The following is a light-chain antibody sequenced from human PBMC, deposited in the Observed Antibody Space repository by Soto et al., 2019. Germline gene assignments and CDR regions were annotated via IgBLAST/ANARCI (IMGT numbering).Light chain of an antibody. CDR2: WAS. Sequence: DIVMTQSPDSLAVSLGERATINCKSSQTIFYSPNNKNFLAWYQQKPGQPPKLLIYWASTRESGVPDRFSGSESGTEFTLTISSVQAEDVAVYFCHQYYSSPYTFGQGTKLEIK. CDR3: HQYYSSPYT. CDR1: QTIFYSPNNKNF. J-gene: IGKJ2*01. V-gene: IGKV4-1*01.